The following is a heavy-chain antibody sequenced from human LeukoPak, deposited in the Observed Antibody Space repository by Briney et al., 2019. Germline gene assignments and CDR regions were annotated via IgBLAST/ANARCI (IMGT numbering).Heavy chain of an antibody. CDR1: GFTFSSYG. CDR3: AKVLEYYYDSSGYYYFDY. V-gene: IGHV3-30*02. J-gene: IGHJ4*02. Sequence: PGGSLRLSCAASGFTFSSYGMHWVRQAPGKGLEWVAFIRYDGSNKYYADSVKGRFTISRDNSKNTLYLQMNSLRAEDTAVYYCAKVLEYYYDSSGYYYFDYWGQGTLVAVSS. D-gene: IGHD3-22*01. CDR2: IRYDGSNK.